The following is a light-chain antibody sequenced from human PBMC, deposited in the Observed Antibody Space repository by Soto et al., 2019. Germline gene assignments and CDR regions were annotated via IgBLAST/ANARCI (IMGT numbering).Light chain of an antibody. V-gene: IGKV4-1*01. CDR1: QSLLYTSNNKNY. CDR3: QQYYNTPYT. J-gene: IGKJ2*01. Sequence: DIVMTQSPDSLAVSLGERATINCKSSQSLLYTSNNKNYLAWYQQKPGQPPKLLIYWASTRESGVPDRFSGSGSGTDFTLTISSLQAEDVAVFYCQQYYNTPYTLGQGTKLEIK. CDR2: WAS.